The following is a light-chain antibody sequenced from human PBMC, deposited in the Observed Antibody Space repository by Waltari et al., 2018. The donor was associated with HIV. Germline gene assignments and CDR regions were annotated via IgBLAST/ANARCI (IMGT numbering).Light chain of an antibody. J-gene: IGKJ4*01. CDR3: QQYYTTPLT. CDR2: WAS. V-gene: IGKV4-1*01. CDR1: QSVLFSSNNNNY. Sequence: DIVMTQSPDALAVSLGERATINCKSSQSVLFSSNNNNYLAWYQQKPGQSPKLLIYWASTRESGVPDRFSGSGSGTDFTLTISSLRAEDVAVYYCQQYYTTPLTFGGGTKVEIK.